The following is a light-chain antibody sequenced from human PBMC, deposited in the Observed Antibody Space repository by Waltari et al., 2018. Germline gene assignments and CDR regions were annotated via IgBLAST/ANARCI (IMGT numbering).Light chain of an antibody. CDR2: EVN. CDR1: GSDVGGYKL. Sequence: QSALTQPASVSGSPGQSITLYCSGTGSDVGGYKLVSWYQQHPGKAPKLIIYEVNMRPSGVSDRFSGSKSGVTASLTISGLQAEDEAVYFCCSFATNSIVIFGGGTKLTVL. CDR3: CSFATNSIVI. V-gene: IGLV2-23*02. J-gene: IGLJ2*01.